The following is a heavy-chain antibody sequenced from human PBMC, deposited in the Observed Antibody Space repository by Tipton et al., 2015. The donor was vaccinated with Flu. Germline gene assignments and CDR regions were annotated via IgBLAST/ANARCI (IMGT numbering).Heavy chain of an antibody. J-gene: IGHJ4*02. CDR1: GFSVSSNY. CDR2: IYSGGST. D-gene: IGHD4-17*01. V-gene: IGHV3-53*01. Sequence: VQLVQSGGGLIQPGGSLRLSCAASGFSVSSNYMSWVRQAPGKGLEWVSVIYSGGSTYYADSVKGRFTISRDNSKLYLQMNSLSAEDTAVYYCASRRGGDYPYLDYWGQGTLVTVSS. CDR3: ASRRGGDYPYLDY.